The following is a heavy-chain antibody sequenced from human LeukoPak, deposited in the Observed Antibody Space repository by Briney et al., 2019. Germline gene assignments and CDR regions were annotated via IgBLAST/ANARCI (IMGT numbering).Heavy chain of an antibody. Sequence: GGSLRLSCAASGFIFGNCPMSWVRQAPGKGLEWVSYISSSGSTIYYADSVKGRFTISRDNAKNSLYLQMNSLRAEDTAVYYCARDCGGDCYSDYWGQGTLVTVSS. CDR3: ARDCGGDCYSDY. J-gene: IGHJ4*02. CDR1: GFIFGNCP. D-gene: IGHD2-21*02. V-gene: IGHV3-11*01. CDR2: ISSSGSTI.